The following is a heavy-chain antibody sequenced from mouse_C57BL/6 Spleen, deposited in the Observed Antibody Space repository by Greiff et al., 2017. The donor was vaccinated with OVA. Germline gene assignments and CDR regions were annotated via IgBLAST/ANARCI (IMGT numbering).Heavy chain of an antibody. Sequence: QVHVKQPGAELVRPGSSVKLSCKASGYTFTSYWMHWVKQRPIQGLEWIGNIDPSDSETHYNQKFKDKATLTVDKSSSTAYMQLSSLTSEDSAVYYCARSGGSSPYWYFDVWGTGTTVTVSS. CDR3: ARSGGSSPYWYFDV. J-gene: IGHJ1*03. V-gene: IGHV1-52*01. CDR2: IDPSDSET. D-gene: IGHD1-1*01. CDR1: GYTFTSYW.